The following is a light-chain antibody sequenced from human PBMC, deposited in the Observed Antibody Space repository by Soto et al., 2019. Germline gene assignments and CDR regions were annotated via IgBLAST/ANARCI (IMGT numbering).Light chain of an antibody. CDR2: KAS. Sequence: DIQMTQSPSTLSGSVGDRVTITCRASQTISSWLAWYQQKPGKAPKLLIYKASTLKSGVPSRFSGSASGTEFTLTISSLQPDDFATYYCQQYDNYPLTFGGGTKVEIK. V-gene: IGKV1-5*03. CDR3: QQYDNYPLT. CDR1: QTISSW. J-gene: IGKJ4*01.